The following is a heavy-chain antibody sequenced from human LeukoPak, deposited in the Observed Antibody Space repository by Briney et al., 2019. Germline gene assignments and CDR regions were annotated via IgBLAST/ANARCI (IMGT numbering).Heavy chain of an antibody. D-gene: IGHD3-16*01. Sequence: GASVKVSCKVAEYTLAELSIHWVRQTPGKGLEWMGGIDPEDGKTIYAQKFRGRVTMTEDTSTDTAYMELSSLTSEDTAVYYCTTRVAGLFMWGVYAFDIWGRGTMVTVSS. CDR1: EYTLAELS. J-gene: IGHJ3*02. CDR3: TTRVAGLFMWGVYAFDI. V-gene: IGHV1-24*01. CDR2: IDPEDGKT.